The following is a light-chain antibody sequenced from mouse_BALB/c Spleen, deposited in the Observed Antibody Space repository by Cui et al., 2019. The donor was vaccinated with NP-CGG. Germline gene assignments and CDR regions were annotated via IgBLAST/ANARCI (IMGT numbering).Light chain of an antibody. CDR3: ALWYSNHWV. J-gene: IGLJ1*01. V-gene: IGLV1*01. CDR1: TGAVTTSNY. Sequence: ALFTQESALTTSPGETVTLTCRSSTGAVTTSNYANWVQEKPDHLFTGLIGGTNNRAPGVPARFSGSPIGDKAALTITGAQTEDEAIYFCALWYSNHWVFGGGTKLTVL. CDR2: GTN.